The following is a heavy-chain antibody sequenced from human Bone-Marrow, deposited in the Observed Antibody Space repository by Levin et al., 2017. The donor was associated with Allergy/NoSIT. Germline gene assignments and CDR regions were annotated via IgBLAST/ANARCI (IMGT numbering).Heavy chain of an antibody. CDR3: GRINRLLEPNLDI. CDR1: GYTFTNYY. D-gene: IGHD1-1*01. Sequence: ASVKVSCKASGYTFTNYYMHWVRQAPGQGLEWMGVINPSGGSTVYAQKFQGRVTMTRNTSTSTVYMELSSLRSEDTAVYYCGRINRLLEPNLDIWGQGTMVTVSS. V-gene: IGHV1-46*03. CDR2: INPSGGST. J-gene: IGHJ3*02.